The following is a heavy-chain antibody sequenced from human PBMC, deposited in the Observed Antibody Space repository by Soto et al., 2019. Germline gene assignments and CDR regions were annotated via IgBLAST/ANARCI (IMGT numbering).Heavy chain of an antibody. J-gene: IGHJ1*01. D-gene: IGHD6-6*01. Sequence: QVQLVQSGAEVKKPGASVKVSCQASGYTFSNYGFSWVRQAPGQGLEWMGWISDYNGNTNYAERLQGRVTMTTATSTTTANMELKGLRYDATAVDDCAREGQLGYWAESTPGTVSS. V-gene: IGHV1-18*01. CDR2: ISDYNGNT. CDR3: AREGQLGY. CDR1: GYTFSNYG.